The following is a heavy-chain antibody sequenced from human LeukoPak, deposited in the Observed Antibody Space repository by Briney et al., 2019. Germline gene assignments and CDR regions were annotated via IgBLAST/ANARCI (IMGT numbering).Heavy chain of an antibody. Sequence: ASVKVSCKASGYTFTGYHMHWVRQAPGQGLEWMGRINPNSGDTNNAQRFQGRVTMTRDTSISTAYMDLSRLTSDDTAVYYCARDYCSSTSCLFDYWGQGTLVTVSS. V-gene: IGHV1-2*06. J-gene: IGHJ4*02. D-gene: IGHD2-2*01. CDR3: ARDYCSSTSCLFDY. CDR2: INPNSGDT. CDR1: GYTFTGYH.